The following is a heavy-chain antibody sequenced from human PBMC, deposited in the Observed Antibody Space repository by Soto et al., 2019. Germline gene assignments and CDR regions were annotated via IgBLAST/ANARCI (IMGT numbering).Heavy chain of an antibody. CDR3: ARSPVASEPYAFDI. CDR2: IYYRGST. CDR1: GGSISSGGYY. D-gene: IGHD6-19*01. V-gene: IGHV4-31*03. J-gene: IGHJ3*02. Sequence: QVQLQESGPGRVKPSQTLSLTCTVSGGSISSGGYYWSWIRQHPGKGLEWIGYIYYRGSTYYNPPLKSRVTISVDTSKNQFSLKLSSVTAADTAVYYCARSPVASEPYAFDIWGQGTMVTVSS.